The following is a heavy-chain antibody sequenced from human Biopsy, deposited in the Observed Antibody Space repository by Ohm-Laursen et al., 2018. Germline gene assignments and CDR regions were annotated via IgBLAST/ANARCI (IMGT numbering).Heavy chain of an antibody. V-gene: IGHV4-38-2*02. J-gene: IGHJ6*02. D-gene: IGHD5-12*01. CDR3: ARVAGGYAYYYGMDV. Sequence: SETLSLTCTVSGYSVTNDYYWGWIRQPPGKGLEWIGNIYYEGITYYNPSLKSRVAMSVDTSKNQFSLRLTSVTAADTAVYYCARVAGGYAYYYGMDVWGQGTTVIVSS. CDR2: IYYEGIT. CDR1: GYSVTNDYY.